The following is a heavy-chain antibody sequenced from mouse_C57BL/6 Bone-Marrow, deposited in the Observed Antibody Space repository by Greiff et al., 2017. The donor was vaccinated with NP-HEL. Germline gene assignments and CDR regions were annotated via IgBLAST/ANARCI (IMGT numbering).Heavy chain of an antibody. Sequence: EVQLQQSGAELVRPGASVKLSCTASGFNIKDYYMHWVKQRPEQGLEWIGRIDPEDGDTEYAPKFQGKATMTADTSSNTAYLQLSSLTSEDTAVYYCTTWGYYGSSYFPWFAYWGQGTLVTVSA. CDR1: GFNIKDYY. CDR2: IDPEDGDT. D-gene: IGHD1-1*01. CDR3: TTWGYYGSSYFPWFAY. V-gene: IGHV14-1*01. J-gene: IGHJ3*01.